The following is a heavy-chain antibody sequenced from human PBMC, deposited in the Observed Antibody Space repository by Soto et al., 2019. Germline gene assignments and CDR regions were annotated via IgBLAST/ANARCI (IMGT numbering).Heavy chain of an antibody. Sequence: SLTCPVSGGSISYYYWNWIRQSPGKGLEWIGYIFYSGSTHYNPSLKSRVTISIDTSKNQFSLRLTSVTAADTAVYFCARGSPPSKYGLDVWGQGTTVTVSS. D-gene: IGHD6-13*01. V-gene: IGHV4-59*01. CDR3: ARGSPPSKYGLDV. J-gene: IGHJ6*02. CDR2: IFYSGST. CDR1: GGSISYYY.